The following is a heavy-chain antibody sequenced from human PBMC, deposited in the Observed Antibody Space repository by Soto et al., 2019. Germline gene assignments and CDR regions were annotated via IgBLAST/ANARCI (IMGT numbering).Heavy chain of an antibody. CDR2: ISGSGGST. Sequence: RHSCGASELSICSYAMGWFRKAPGKGLEWVSAISGSGGSTYYADCVKGRFTISRDNSKNTLYLQMNSLRAEDTAVYYFAKIRYGSGSYYRNPSFDYWGQGTLVTVSS. CDR3: AKIRYGSGSYYRNPSFDY. V-gene: IGHV3-23*01. D-gene: IGHD3-10*01. CDR1: ELSICSYA. J-gene: IGHJ4*02.